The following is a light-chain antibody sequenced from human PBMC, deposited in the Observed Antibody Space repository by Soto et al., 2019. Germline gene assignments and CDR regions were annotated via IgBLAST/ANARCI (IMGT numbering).Light chain of an antibody. J-gene: IGLJ1*01. Sequence: QSALTQPPSVSGAPGQRVTISCTGSSSNIGAGYDVHWYQQLPGTAPKLLIYGNSNRPSGVPDRSSGSKSGTSASLAITGLQAEAEADYYCQSYDSSLSGYVFGTGTKVTVL. V-gene: IGLV1-40*01. CDR1: SSNIGAGYD. CDR3: QSYDSSLSGYV. CDR2: GNS.